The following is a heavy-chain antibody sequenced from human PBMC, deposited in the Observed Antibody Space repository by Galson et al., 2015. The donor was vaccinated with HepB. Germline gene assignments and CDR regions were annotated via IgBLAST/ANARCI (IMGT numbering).Heavy chain of an antibody. CDR3: ARGRIVVAGPREYYYYYMDV. D-gene: IGHD6-19*01. CDR2: INAGDGST. J-gene: IGHJ6*03. CDR1: GYTFSLYA. V-gene: IGHV1-3*01. Sequence: SVKVSCKASGYTFSLYAMHWVRQAPGQGLEWMGWINAGDGSTEYSQNFQGRIIITRDTSASTADMELSGLRPEDTAIYYCARGRIVVAGPREYYYYYMDVWGKGTTVTVSS.